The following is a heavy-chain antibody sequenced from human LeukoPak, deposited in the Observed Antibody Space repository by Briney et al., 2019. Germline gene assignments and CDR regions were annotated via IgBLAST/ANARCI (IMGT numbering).Heavy chain of an antibody. J-gene: IGHJ4*02. D-gene: IGHD1-26*01. CDR1: GYTFTGYY. CDR2: INPNSGGT. CDR3: ARGSRIVGAREGPFGY. Sequence: GASVKVSCKASGYTFTGYYMHWVRQAPGQGLEWMGWINPNSGGTNYAQKFQGRVTMTRDTSISTAYMELSRLRSDDTAVYYCARGSRIVGAREGPFGYWGQGTLVTVSS. V-gene: IGHV1-2*02.